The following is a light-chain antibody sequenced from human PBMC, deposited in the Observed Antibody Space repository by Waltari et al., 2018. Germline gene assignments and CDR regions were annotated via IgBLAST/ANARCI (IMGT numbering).Light chain of an antibody. CDR3: QQYESHSPNI. CDR2: KAS. J-gene: IGKJ2*01. V-gene: IGKV1-5*03. Sequence: DIQMTQSPSTLSASVGDRITIPCRASQDIRSWLAWYQQKPGKAPELLIYKASTLHGGVPSRFSGSGSGTEFTFTISSLQPDDFATYYCQQYESHSPNIFGQGTKLEIK. CDR1: QDIRSW.